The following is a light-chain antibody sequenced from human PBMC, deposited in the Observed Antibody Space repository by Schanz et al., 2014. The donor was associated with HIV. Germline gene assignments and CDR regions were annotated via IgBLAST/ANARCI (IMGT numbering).Light chain of an antibody. J-gene: IGKJ1*01. Sequence: EIVLTQSPGTLSLSPGERATLSCRASQSVSSNLAWYQQKPGLAPRLLIYGASRRATGIPARFSGSGSGTDFSLTISSLEPEDVAVYYCQQRYSGWTFGQGTKVEIK. CDR1: QSVSSN. CDR2: GAS. V-gene: IGKV3-11*01. CDR3: QQRYSGWT.